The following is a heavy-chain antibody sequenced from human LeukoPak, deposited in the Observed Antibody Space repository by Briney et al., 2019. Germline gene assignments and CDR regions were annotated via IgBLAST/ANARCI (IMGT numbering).Heavy chain of an antibody. V-gene: IGHV3-23*01. CDR1: GFAFSSYG. Sequence: SGGSLRLSCAASGFAFSSYGMSWVRQAPGKGLEWVATIGESGGSTYYADSVKGRFTISRDNSKNTLYLQMNSLRAEDTAVYYCAKFSAISGSLGRPPNPFDYWGQGILVTVSS. CDR3: AKFSAISGSLGRPPNPFDY. J-gene: IGHJ4*02. CDR2: IGESGGST. D-gene: IGHD1-26*01.